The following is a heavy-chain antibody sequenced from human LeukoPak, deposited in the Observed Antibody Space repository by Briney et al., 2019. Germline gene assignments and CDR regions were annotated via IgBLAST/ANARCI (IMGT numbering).Heavy chain of an antibody. CDR2: IYWDDDK. CDR3: AHLAHSSWYPWFDP. V-gene: IGHV2-5*02. D-gene: IGHD6-13*01. J-gene: IGHJ5*02. Sequence: SGPTLVNPTQTLTLTCTFSGFLLSASGVGVGWIRRPPGKALEWLALIYWDDDKRYSPSLKSRLTIPKDTSKNQVVLTMTNMDPVDTATYYCAHLAHSSWYPWFDPWGQGTLVTVSS. CDR1: GFLLSASGVG.